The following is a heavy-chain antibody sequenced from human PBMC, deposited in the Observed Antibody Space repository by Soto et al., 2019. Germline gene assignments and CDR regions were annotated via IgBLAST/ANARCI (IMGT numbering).Heavy chain of an antibody. CDR2: IWYDGSNK. CDR1: GFTFSSYG. D-gene: IGHD3-10*01. Sequence: SLRLSCAASGFTFSSYGMHWVRQAPGKGLEWVAVIWYDGSNKYYADSVKGRFTISRDNSKNTLYLQMNSLRAEDTAVYYCARDPHYGSGSYYIFDYWGQGTLVTVSS. V-gene: IGHV3-33*01. CDR3: ARDPHYGSGSYYIFDY. J-gene: IGHJ4*02.